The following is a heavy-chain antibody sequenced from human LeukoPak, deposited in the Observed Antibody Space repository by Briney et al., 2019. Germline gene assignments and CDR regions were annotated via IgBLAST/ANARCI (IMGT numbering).Heavy chain of an antibody. CDR1: GYTFTSYD. D-gene: IGHD2-15*01. Sequence: SVTVSCMASGYTFTSYDINWVRQATGQGLEWMGWMNPNSGNTGYAQKFQGRVTMTRNTSISKAYMELSSLRSEDTAVYYCARDVAAAAGSYFDYWGQGTLVTVSS. CDR2: MNPNSGNT. CDR3: ARDVAAAAGSYFDY. V-gene: IGHV1-8*01. J-gene: IGHJ4*02.